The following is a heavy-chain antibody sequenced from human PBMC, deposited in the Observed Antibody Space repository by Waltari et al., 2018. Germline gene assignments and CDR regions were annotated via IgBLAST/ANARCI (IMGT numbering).Heavy chain of an antibody. CDR3: ARGSVVVVA. CDR2: IYHSGST. J-gene: IGHJ5*02. Sequence: QVQLQESGPGLVKPSETLSLTCTVSGYSISSGYYWGWIRQPPGKGLEWIGSIYHSGSTYYNPSLKSRVTISVDTSKNQFSLKLSSVTAADTAVYYCARGSVVVVAWGQGTLVTVSS. V-gene: IGHV4-38-2*02. CDR1: GYSISSGYY. D-gene: IGHD2-15*01.